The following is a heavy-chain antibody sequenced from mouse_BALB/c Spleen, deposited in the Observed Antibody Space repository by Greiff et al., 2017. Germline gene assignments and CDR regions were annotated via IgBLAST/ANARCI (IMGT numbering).Heavy chain of an antibody. D-gene: IGHD1-1*01. CDR1: GYTFTSYW. CDR2: INPSTGYT. CDR3: ASLHYYGSSGGYAMDY. Sequence: QVQLQQSGAELAKPGASVKMSCTASGYTFTSYWMHWVKQRPGQGLEWIGYINPSTGYTEYTQKFKDKATLTADKSSSTAYMQLSSLTSEDSAVYYCASLHYYGSSGGYAMDYWGQGTSVTVSS. V-gene: IGHV1-7*01. J-gene: IGHJ4*01.